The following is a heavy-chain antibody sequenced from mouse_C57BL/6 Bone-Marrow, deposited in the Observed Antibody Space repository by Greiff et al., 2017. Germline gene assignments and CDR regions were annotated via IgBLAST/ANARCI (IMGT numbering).Heavy chain of an antibody. CDR2: ISDGGSYT. CDR1: GFTFSSYA. CDR3: ARAGRWVPHDFDY. D-gene: IGHD2-3*01. Sequence: DVQLVESGGGLVKPGGSLKLSCAASGFTFSSYAMSWVRQTPETRLEWVATISDGGSYTYSPDTVKGRFTISSDNAKNNLYLQMSDLKSEDTARYYWARAGRWVPHDFDYWGQGTTLTVSS. J-gene: IGHJ2*01. V-gene: IGHV5-4*01.